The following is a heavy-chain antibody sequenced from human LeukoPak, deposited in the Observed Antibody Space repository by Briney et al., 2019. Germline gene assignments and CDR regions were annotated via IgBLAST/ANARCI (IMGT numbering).Heavy chain of an antibody. J-gene: IGHJ4*02. CDR2: INPNSGGT. CDR3: ARGDITIFGVVNYYFDY. D-gene: IGHD3-3*01. V-gene: IGHV1-2*02. Sequence: GASVKVSCKASGYTFTGYYMHWVRQAPGQGLEWMGWINPNSGGTNYAQKFQGRVTMTRDTSISTAYMGLSRLRSDDTAVYYCARGDITIFGVVNYYFDYWGQGTLVTVSS. CDR1: GYTFTGYY.